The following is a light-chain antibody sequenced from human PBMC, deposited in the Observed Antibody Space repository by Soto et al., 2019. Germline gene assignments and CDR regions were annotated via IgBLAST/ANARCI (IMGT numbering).Light chain of an antibody. CDR1: ERIYSAY. V-gene: IGKV3-20*01. CDR3: QKYGNSPIT. J-gene: IGKJ5*01. Sequence: EVVLTLSPGTLSWSRVERATLSCRASERIYSAYLGWYQQKPGQAPRILIYGTSSRATGIPDRFSGSGSGTDLNLTISRLEPEDFAVYYCQKYGNSPITFGQGTRLEIK. CDR2: GTS.